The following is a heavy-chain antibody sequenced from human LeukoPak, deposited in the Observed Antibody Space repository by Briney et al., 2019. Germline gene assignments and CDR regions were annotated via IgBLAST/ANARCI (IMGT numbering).Heavy chain of an antibody. Sequence: SQTLSLTCTVSGGSISSGDYYWSWIRQPPGKGPEWIAYMYYSGSTYYNPSLKSRVTMSADTSKNQLSLKLSSVTAADTAVYYCARPYYYDSRIDPWGQGILVTVSS. CDR2: MYYSGST. CDR1: GGSISSGDYY. CDR3: ARPYYYDSRIDP. J-gene: IGHJ5*02. D-gene: IGHD3-22*01. V-gene: IGHV4-30-4*01.